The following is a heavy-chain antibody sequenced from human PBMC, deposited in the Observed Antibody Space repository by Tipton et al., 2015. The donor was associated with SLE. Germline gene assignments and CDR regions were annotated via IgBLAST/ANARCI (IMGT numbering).Heavy chain of an antibody. CDR2: VYYSGTT. J-gene: IGHJ3*02. V-gene: IGHV4-39*01. CDR1: GDPLSGSAYY. CDR3: ARQGEYCDRTSCLLHTFDI. D-gene: IGHD2-2*01. Sequence: TLSLTCTVSGDPLSGSAYYWGWIRQPPGKGLEWIGNVYYSGTTYYNPSLKSRVTTSVDPSKNQFSLKLTSVTAADTAVYYCARQGEYCDRTSCLLHTFDIWGQGTMVTVSS.